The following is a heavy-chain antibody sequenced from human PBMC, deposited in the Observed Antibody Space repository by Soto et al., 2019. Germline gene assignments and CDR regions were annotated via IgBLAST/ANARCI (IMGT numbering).Heavy chain of an antibody. CDR1: GYTFTSYD. Sequence: QVQLVQSGAEVKKPGASVKVSCKASGYTFTSYDINWVRQATGQGLEWMGWMNPNSGNTGYAQKFQGRVSMTSNTSISTAYMALSSLRSADQAVYYGATEINWQGVDYWGQGTLVTVSS. D-gene: IGHD1-20*01. CDR2: MNPNSGNT. CDR3: ATEINWQGVDY. J-gene: IGHJ4*02. V-gene: IGHV1-8*01.